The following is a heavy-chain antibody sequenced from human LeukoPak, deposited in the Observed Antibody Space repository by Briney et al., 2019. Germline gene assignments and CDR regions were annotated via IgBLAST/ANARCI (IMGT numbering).Heavy chain of an antibody. CDR3: AKEVTAIHGNYFDC. J-gene: IGHJ4*02. V-gene: IGHV3-30*04. CDR2: ISYDGSNK. D-gene: IGHD2-21*02. Sequence: GGSLRLSCAASGFTFSSYAMHWVRQAPGKGLEWVAVISYDGSNKYYADSVKGRFTISRDNSKNTLYLQMNSLRAEDTAVYYCAKEVTAIHGNYFDCWGQGTLVTVSS. CDR1: GFTFSSYA.